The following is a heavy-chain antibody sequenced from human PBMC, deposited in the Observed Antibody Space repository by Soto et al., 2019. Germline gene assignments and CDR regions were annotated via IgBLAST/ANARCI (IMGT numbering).Heavy chain of an antibody. J-gene: IGHJ4*02. V-gene: IGHV3-23*01. CDR1: GFTFSSYA. CDR2: ISGSGGST. Sequence: HPGGSLRLSCAASGFTFSSYAMSWVRQAPGKGLEWVSAISGSGGSTYYADSVKGRFTISRDNSKNTLYLQMNSLRAEDTAVYYCAKEGSSSWSQPLDYWGQGTLVTVSS. CDR3: AKEGSSSWSQPLDY. D-gene: IGHD6-13*01.